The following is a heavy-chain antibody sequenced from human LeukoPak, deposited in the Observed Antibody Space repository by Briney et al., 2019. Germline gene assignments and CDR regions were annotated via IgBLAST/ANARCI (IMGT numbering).Heavy chain of an antibody. CDR2: TNPSGGST. CDR3: ARDASLSRYTYGWAY. CDR1: GYTFTSYY. J-gene: IGHJ4*02. V-gene: IGHV1-46*01. Sequence: GASVKVSCRASGYTFTSYYMHWVRQAPGQGLEWMGITNPSGGSTRYAQKFQGRVTMTRDTSTSTVNMELSGLRSEDTAVYYCARDASLSRYTYGWAYWGQGTLVTVSS. D-gene: IGHD5-18*01.